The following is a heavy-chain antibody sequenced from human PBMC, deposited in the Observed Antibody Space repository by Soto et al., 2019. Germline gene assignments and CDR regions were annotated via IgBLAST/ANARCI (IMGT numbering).Heavy chain of an antibody. CDR2: ISGSGGST. J-gene: IGHJ6*02. V-gene: IGHV3-23*01. CDR1: GFTFSSYA. Sequence: GGSLRLSCAASGFTFSSYAMSWVRQAPGKGLEWVSAISGSGGSTYYADSVKGRFTISRDNSKNTLYLQMNSLRAEDTAVYYCAKNRRVVAATATYYYYYYGMDVWGQGTTVTSP. D-gene: IGHD2-15*01. CDR3: AKNRRVVAATATYYYYYYGMDV.